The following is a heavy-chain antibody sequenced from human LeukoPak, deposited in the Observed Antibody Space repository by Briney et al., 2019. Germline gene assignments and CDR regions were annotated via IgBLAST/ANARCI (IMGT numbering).Heavy chain of an antibody. J-gene: IGHJ4*02. CDR3: ARSADYYDSSGHYYFDY. Sequence: KPSETPSLTCAVYGGSFSGYYWSWIRQPPGKGLEWIGEINHSGSTNYNPSLKSRVTISVDTSKNQFSLKLSSVTAADTAVYYCARSADYYDSSGHYYFDYWGQGTLVTVSS. D-gene: IGHD3-22*01. CDR2: INHSGST. V-gene: IGHV4-34*01. CDR1: GGSFSGYY.